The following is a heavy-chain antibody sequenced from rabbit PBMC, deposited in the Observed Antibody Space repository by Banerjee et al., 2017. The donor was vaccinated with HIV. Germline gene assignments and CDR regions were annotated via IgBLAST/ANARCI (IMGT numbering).Heavy chain of an antibody. CDR1: GFDFSSYS. V-gene: IGHV1S40*01. CDR2: ISSGGST. Sequence: QSLEESGGDLVKPGASLKLSCKASGFDFSSYSMSWVRQAPGKGLEYIGVISSGGSTYYASWAKGRFTISKTSSTTVTLQMTSLTAADTATYFCARDRNIYVYSSGSSYYTYGMDLWGQGTLVTVS. D-gene: IGHD8-1*01. CDR3: ARDRNIYVYSSGSSYYTYGMDL. J-gene: IGHJ6*01.